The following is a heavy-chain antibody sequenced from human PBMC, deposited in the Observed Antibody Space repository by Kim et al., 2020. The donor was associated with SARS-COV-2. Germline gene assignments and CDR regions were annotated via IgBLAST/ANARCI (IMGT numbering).Heavy chain of an antibody. D-gene: IGHD2-2*01. Sequence: ASVKVSCKASGYTFTSYGISWVRQAPGQGLEWMGWISAYNGNTNYAQKLQGRVTMTTDTSTSTAYMELRSLRSDDTAVYYCARVLLGYCSSTSCDYYYYYMDVWGKGTTVTVSS. CDR1: GYTFTSYG. V-gene: IGHV1-18*01. J-gene: IGHJ6*03. CDR3: ARVLLGYCSSTSCDYYYYYMDV. CDR2: ISAYNGNT.